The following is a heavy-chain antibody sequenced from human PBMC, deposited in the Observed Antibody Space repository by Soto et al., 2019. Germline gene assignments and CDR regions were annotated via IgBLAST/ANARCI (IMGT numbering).Heavy chain of an antibody. Sequence: VQLVESGGGLVQPGGSLRLSCAASGFTFSSYSMNWVRQAPGKGLEWVSYISSSDSTMYYADSVKGRFTISRDNAKNSLYLQMSSLRDEDTAVYYCARDRLAVAGAFDYWGQGTLVTVSS. V-gene: IGHV3-48*02. CDR2: ISSSDSTM. CDR3: ARDRLAVAGAFDY. J-gene: IGHJ4*02. CDR1: GFTFSSYS. D-gene: IGHD6-19*01.